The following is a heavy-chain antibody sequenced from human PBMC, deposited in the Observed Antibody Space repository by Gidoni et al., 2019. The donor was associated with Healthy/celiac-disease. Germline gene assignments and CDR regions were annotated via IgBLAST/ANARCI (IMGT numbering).Heavy chain of an antibody. J-gene: IGHJ5*02. Sequence: QVQLQESGPGLVKPSETLSLTCPVSGGSISSYYWSWIRQPPGKGLEWIGYIYYSGSTNYNPSLKSRVTISVDTSKNQFSLKLSSVTAADTAVYYCARSVVAATATINWFDPWGQGTLVTVSS. CDR2: IYYSGST. D-gene: IGHD2-15*01. CDR3: ARSVVAATATINWFDP. V-gene: IGHV4-59*01. CDR1: GGSISSYY.